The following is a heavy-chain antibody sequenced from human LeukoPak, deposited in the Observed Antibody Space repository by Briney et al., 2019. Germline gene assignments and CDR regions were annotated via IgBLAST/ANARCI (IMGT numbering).Heavy chain of an antibody. CDR1: GYTFTDYY. CDR2: INLRSGGT. CDR3: ARDYNGYDDYRKWDY. J-gene: IGHJ4*02. Sequence: ASVKVSCKVSGYTFTDYYMHWVRQAPGQGLEWMGWINLRSGGTKCAQKFQGRVTMTRDTSTSTAYMEVSRLRSDDTAVCYCARDYNGYDDYRKWDYWGQGTLVTVSS. D-gene: IGHD4-17*01. V-gene: IGHV1-2*02.